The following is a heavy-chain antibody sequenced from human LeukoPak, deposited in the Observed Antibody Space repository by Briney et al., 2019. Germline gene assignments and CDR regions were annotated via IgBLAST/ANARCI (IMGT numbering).Heavy chain of an antibody. Sequence: ASVKVSCKASGYTFTGCYMHWVRQAPGQGLEWMGWINPNSGGTNYAQKFQGRVTMTRDTSISTAYMEPSRLRSDDTAVYYCARDEGIVGATDWGQGTLVTVSS. D-gene: IGHD1-26*01. V-gene: IGHV1-2*02. CDR1: GYTFTGCY. CDR2: INPNSGGT. J-gene: IGHJ4*02. CDR3: ARDEGIVGATD.